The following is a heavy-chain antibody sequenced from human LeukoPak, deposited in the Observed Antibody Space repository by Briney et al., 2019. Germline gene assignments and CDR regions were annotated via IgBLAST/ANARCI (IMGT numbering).Heavy chain of an antibody. D-gene: IGHD3-22*01. J-gene: IGHJ4*02. Sequence: GRSLRLSCAASGFTFSSYGMHWARQAPGKGLEWVAVISYDGSNKYYADSVRGRFTISRDNSKNTLYLQMNSLRAEDTAVYYCAKGGYYDSSGYFTIDYWGQGTLVTVSS. CDR1: GFTFSSYG. CDR2: ISYDGSNK. V-gene: IGHV3-30*18. CDR3: AKGGYYDSSGYFTIDY.